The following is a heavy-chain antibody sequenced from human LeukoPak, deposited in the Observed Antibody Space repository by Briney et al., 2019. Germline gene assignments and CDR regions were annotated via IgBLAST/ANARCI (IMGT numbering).Heavy chain of an antibody. J-gene: IGHJ4*02. CDR2: INPNSGGT. CDR3: ASSDYYDSSGSLFDY. CDR1: GYTFTGYY. Sequence: GASVKVSCKASGYTFTGYYMHWVRQAPGQGLEWMGWINPNSGGTNYAQKFQGWVTMTRDTSISTAYMELSSLRSEDTAVYYCASSDYYDSSGSLFDYWGQGTLVTVSS. D-gene: IGHD3-22*01. V-gene: IGHV1-2*04.